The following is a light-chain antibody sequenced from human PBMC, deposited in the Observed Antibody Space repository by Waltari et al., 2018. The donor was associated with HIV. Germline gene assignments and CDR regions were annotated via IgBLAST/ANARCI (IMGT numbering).Light chain of an antibody. CDR3: LQTYSIPWTFGHGT. Sequence: DIQMTQSPSSLSASVGDRVTITCRASQYISNYLNWYQQKPGKAHKLLIYAASSLESGVPSRFSGSGSGTDFTLTISSLQPEDFATYYCLQTYSIPWTFGHGTIGHGTKVEIK. CDR1: QYISNY. CDR2: AAS. J-gene: IGKJ1*01. V-gene: IGKV1-39*01.